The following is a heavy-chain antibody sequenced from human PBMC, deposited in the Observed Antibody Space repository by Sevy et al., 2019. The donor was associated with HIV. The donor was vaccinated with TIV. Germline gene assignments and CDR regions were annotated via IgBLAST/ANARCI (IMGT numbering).Heavy chain of an antibody. CDR1: GFTFRRHG. D-gene: IGHD6-13*01. J-gene: IGHJ6*02. CDR2: ISNDGSDK. CDR3: ANSRGRYEGSSWLYYYYLMDV. Sequence: GGSLRLSCAAAGFTFRRHGMHWARQAPGKGLEWVAVISNDGSDKEYADSVKGRFTVSRDNSKDTVYLQMNSLRPEDTAVYYCANSRGRYEGSSWLYYYYLMDVWAQGTTVTVSS. V-gene: IGHV3-30*18.